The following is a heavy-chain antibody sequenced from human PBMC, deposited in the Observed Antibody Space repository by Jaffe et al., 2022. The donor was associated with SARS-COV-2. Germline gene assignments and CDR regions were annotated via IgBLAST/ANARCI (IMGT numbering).Heavy chain of an antibody. J-gene: IGHJ6*02. CDR1: GFTFSSYG. V-gene: IGHV3-33*01. D-gene: IGHD2-15*01. Sequence: QVQLVESGGGVVQPGRSLRLSCAASGFTFSSYGMHWVRQAPGKGLEWVAVIWYDGSNKYYADSVKGRFTISRDNSKNTLYLQMNSLRAEDTAVYYCARIKVQGCSAEDCYYYGMDVWGQGTTVTVSS. CDR3: ARIKVQGCSAEDCYYYGMDV. CDR2: IWYDGSNK.